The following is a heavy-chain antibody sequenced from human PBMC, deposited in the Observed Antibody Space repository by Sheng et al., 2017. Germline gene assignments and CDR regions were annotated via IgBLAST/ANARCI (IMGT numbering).Heavy chain of an antibody. J-gene: IGHJ4*02. CDR1: GYTFTTYY. CDR3: ARDFTGGGFDY. D-gene: IGHD3-9*01. V-gene: IGHV1-69*13. CDR2: IIPIFGTT. Sequence: QIQLVQSGAEVKKPGASVKVSCMASGYTFTTYYISWVRQAPGQGLEWMGGIIPIFGTTNYAQKFQGRVTITADESTSTAYMELTSLKSEDTAVYSCARDFTGGGFDYWGQGTLVTVSS.